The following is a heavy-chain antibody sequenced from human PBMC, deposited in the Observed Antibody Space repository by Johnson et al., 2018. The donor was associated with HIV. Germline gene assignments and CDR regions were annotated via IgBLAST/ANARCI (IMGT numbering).Heavy chain of an antibody. V-gene: IGHV3-15*01. CDR3: TTKTTVVTLGFDI. J-gene: IGHJ3*02. CDR1: GFTFSDYY. D-gene: IGHD4-23*01. CDR2: IKSKTDGGTT. Sequence: VQLVESGGGLVKPGGSLRLSRAASGFTFSDYYMSWIRQAPGKGLEWVGRIKSKTDGGTTDYAAPVKGRFTISRDDSKNTLYLQMNSLKTEDTAVYYCTTKTTVVTLGFDIWGQGTMVTVSS.